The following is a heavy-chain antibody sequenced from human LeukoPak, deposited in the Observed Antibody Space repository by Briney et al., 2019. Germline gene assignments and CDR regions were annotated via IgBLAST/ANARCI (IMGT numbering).Heavy chain of an antibody. CDR1: GFTFSSYA. CDR2: ISYDGSNK. J-gene: IGHJ4*02. Sequence: GGSLRLSCAASGFTFSSYAMHWVRQAPGKGLEWVAVISYDGSNKYYADSVKGRFTISRDNSKNTLYLQMNSLRAEDTAVYYCARPFSGSPGYYFDYWGQGTLVTVSS. V-gene: IGHV3-30-3*01. CDR3: ARPFSGSPGYYFDY. D-gene: IGHD1-26*01.